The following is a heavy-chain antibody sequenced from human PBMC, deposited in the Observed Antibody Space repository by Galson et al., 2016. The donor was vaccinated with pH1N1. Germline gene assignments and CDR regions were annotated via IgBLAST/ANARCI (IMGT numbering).Heavy chain of an antibody. V-gene: IGHV3-7*01. Sequence: SLRLSCAASGFTFSNYWMHWVRQVPGKGLEWVANIKEDGSEKYFVDSVKGRFTISRDNARNSVSLQMNSLRAEDTAVYYCVKALEQWGQGTLVIVSS. CDR3: VKALEQ. CDR1: GFTFSNYW. CDR2: IKEDGSEK. J-gene: IGHJ1*01.